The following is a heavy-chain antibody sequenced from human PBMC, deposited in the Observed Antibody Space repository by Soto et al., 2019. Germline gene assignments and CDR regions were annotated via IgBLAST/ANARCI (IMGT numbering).Heavy chain of an antibody. Sequence: RCIIKTPGKGLEWFSSISGNGADTTYAESVRVRFTISRDNSKDTLYLQMNSLRADDTAVFYGGKKRQGIGLFLCHYWGPGIVVTVS. V-gene: IGHV3-23*01. CDR3: GKKRQGIGLFLCHY. J-gene: IGHJ4*02. D-gene: IGHD2-21*01. CDR2: ISGNGADT.